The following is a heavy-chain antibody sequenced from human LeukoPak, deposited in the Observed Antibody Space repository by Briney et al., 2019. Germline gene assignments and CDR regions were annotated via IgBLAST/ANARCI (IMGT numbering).Heavy chain of an antibody. CDR2: INHSGST. CDR1: GGSFSGYY. J-gene: IGHJ4*02. Sequence: SETLSLTCAVYGGSFSGYYWSWIRQPPGKGLEWIGEINHSGSTNYNPSLKSRVTISVDTSKNQFSLKLSSVTAADTAVYYCARGRGYSYDHYFDYWGQGTLVTVSS. CDR3: ARGRGYSYDHYFDY. D-gene: IGHD5-18*01. V-gene: IGHV4-34*01.